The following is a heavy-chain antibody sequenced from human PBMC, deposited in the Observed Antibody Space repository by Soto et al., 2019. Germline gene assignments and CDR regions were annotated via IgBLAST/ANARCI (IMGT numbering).Heavy chain of an antibody. J-gene: IGHJ4*02. CDR1: GFTFSSYA. V-gene: IGHV3-23*01. CDR2: ISGSGGST. CDR3: ARGSGPMIEWH. D-gene: IGHD3-22*01. Sequence: GGSLRLSCAASGFTFSSYAMSWVRQAPGKGLEWVSAISGSGGSTYYADSVKGRFTISRDNSKNTLYLQMNSLRAEDTAVYYCARGSGPMIEWHWGQGTLVTVSS.